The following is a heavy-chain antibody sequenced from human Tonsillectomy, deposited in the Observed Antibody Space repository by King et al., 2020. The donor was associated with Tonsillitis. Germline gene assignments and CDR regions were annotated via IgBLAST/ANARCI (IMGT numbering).Heavy chain of an antibody. CDR3: VRITNDFWSGYADY. Sequence: TLKESGPALVKPTQTLTLTCTFSGGSLSTSGVCLTWIRQPPGKALEWLALIDWDDDKYYITSLKTRLTISQDTSKNQVVLTMTNMDPVDTATYYCVRITNDFWSGYADYWGQGTLVTVSS. V-gene: IGHV2-70*01. J-gene: IGHJ4*02. CDR1: GGSLSTSGVC. D-gene: IGHD3-3*01. CDR2: IDWDDDK.